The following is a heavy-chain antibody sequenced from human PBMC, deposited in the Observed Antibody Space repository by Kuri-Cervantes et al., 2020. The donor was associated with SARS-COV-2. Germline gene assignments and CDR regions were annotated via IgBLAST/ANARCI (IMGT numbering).Heavy chain of an antibody. J-gene: IGHJ4*02. CDR1: GFTFSSYS. CDR3: ARTYYDILTGYCPFDY. Sequence: ETLSLTCAASGFTFSSYSMNWVRQAPGKGLEWVSYISSSSSTIYHADSVKGRFTISRDNAKNSLYLQMNSLRDEDTAVYYCARTYYDILTGYCPFDYWGQGTLVTVSS. CDR2: ISSSSSTI. D-gene: IGHD3-9*01. V-gene: IGHV3-48*02.